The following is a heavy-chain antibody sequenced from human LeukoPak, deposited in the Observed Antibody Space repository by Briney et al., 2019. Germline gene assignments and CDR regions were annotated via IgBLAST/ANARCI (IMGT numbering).Heavy chain of an antibody. D-gene: IGHD3-9*01. CDR2: ISSSSSYI. CDR3: VRDGLDILTGYCDY. J-gene: IGHJ4*02. CDR1: GFTFSSFS. Sequence: PGGSLSCSCAASGFTFSSFSMNWVGQAPGKGLEWVSSISSSSSYIYHADSVKGRFTTSRDNAKNSLYLQMNSLRAEDTAVYYCVRDGLDILTGYCDYWGQGTLVTVSS. V-gene: IGHV3-21*01.